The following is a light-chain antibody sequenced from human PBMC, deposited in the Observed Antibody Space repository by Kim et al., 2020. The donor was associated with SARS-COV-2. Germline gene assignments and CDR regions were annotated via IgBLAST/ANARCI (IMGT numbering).Light chain of an antibody. Sequence: TVAIYCAGSTGNIATNDVQWYLHRPGSAPTTIIYEDNPRPSGVPDRFSGSVDSSSNAASLTISGLKPEDEADYYCQSDAGTHWVFGGGTKLTVL. J-gene: IGLJ3*02. V-gene: IGLV6-57*02. CDR1: TGNIATND. CDR3: QSDAGTHWV. CDR2: EDN.